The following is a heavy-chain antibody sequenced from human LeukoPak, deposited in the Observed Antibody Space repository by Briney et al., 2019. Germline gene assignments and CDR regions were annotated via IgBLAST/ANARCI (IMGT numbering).Heavy chain of an antibody. Sequence: GGSLRLSCAASGFTFSGSAMHWVRQASGKGLEWVGRIRSKANSYATAYAASVKGRFTISRDDSKNTAYLQMNSLKTEDTAVYYCTRQPGSWLLQLGFDPWGQGTLVTVSS. V-gene: IGHV3-73*01. CDR2: IRSKANSYAT. CDR3: TRQPGSWLLQLGFDP. CDR1: GFTFSGSA. J-gene: IGHJ5*02. D-gene: IGHD2-15*01.